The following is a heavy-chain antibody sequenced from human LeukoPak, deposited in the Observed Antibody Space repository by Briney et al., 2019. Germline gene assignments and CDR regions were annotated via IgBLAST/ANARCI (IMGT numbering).Heavy chain of an antibody. CDR3: GGYGSGSYYNPCDY. CDR2: INHSGST. CDR1: GGSFSGYY. D-gene: IGHD3-10*01. J-gene: IGHJ4*02. V-gene: IGHV4-34*01. Sequence: SETLSPTRAVYGGSFSGYYWSWIRQPPGKGLEWIGEINHSGSTNYNPSLKSRVTISVDTSKNQFSLKLSSVTAADTGVYYCGGYGSGSYYNPCDYWGQATLVTVCS.